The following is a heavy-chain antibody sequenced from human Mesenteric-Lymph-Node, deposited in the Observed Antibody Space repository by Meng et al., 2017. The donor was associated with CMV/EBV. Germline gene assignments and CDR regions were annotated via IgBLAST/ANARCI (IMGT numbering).Heavy chain of an antibody. CDR2: ISSSGRII. CDR1: GFTFSDYF. Sequence: GESLKISCAASGFTFSDYFLNWIRQAPGKGLEWVSHISSSGRIIYYADSVKGRFTISRDNAKNSLYLHMNSLRVEDTAVYYRVREFYSNYSSMGWFDPWGQGTLVTVSS. V-gene: IGHV3-11*04. CDR3: VREFYSNYSSMGWFDP. J-gene: IGHJ5*02. D-gene: IGHD4-11*01.